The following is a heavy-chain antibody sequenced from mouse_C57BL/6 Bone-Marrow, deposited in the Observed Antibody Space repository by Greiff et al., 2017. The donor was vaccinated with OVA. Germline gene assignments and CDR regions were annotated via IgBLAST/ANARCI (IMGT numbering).Heavy chain of an antibody. J-gene: IGHJ2*01. V-gene: IGHV3-1*01. D-gene: IGHD1-1*01. CDR2: ISYSGST. CDR3: ARELRFYYFDY. Sequence: EVMLVESGPGMVKPSQSLSLTCTVTGYSITSGYDWHWIRHFPGKKLEWMGYISYSGSTNYNPSLKSRISITHDTSKNHFFLKLNSVTTEDTATYDCARELRFYYFDYWGQGTTLTVSS. CDR1: GYSITSGYD.